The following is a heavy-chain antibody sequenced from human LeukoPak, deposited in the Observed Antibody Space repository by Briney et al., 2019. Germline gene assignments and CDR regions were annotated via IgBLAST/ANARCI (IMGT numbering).Heavy chain of an antibody. CDR2: TYYSGST. Sequence: SETLSLTCTVSGGSISSYYWSWIRQPPGKGLEWIGYTYYSGSTNYNPSLKSRVTISVDTSKNQFSLKLSSVTAADTAVYYCASFYSSGWYDYWGQGTLVTVSS. D-gene: IGHD6-19*01. V-gene: IGHV4-59*01. CDR3: ASFYSSGWYDY. CDR1: GGSISSYY. J-gene: IGHJ4*02.